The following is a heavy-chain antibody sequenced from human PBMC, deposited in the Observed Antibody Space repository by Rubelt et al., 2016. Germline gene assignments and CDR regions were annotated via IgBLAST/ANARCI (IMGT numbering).Heavy chain of an antibody. CDR1: GFTFSNAW. D-gene: IGHD5-18*01. J-gene: IGHJ4*02. CDR2: LQSKPYGGTT. CDR3: TTDTAMDNDFDY. Sequence: EVQLVESGGGLVKPGGSLRLSCAASGFTFSNAWMNWVRQAPGKGLEGVGRLQSKPYGGTTDYAAPVKGRFTSARDDSKNTLYLQMNSLKTEDTAVYYCTTDTAMDNDFDYWGQGTLVTVSS. V-gene: IGHV3-15*07.